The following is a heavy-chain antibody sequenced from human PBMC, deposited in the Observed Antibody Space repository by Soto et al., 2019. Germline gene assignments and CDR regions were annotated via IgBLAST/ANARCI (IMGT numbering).Heavy chain of an antibody. J-gene: IGHJ6*02. CDR2: IIPIFGTA. Sequence: GASVKVSCKASGGTFSSYAISWVRQAPGQGLEWMGGIIPIFGTANYAQKFQGRVTITADKSTSTAYMELSSLRSEDTAVYYCARVYSGSYATYYYGMDVWGQGTTVTVSS. CDR3: ARVYSGSYATYYYGMDV. D-gene: IGHD1-26*01. CDR1: GGTFSSYA. V-gene: IGHV1-69*06.